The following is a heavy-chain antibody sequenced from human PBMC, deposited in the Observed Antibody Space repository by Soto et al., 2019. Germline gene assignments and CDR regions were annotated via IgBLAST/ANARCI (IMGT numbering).Heavy chain of an antibody. CDR2: IYYSGST. D-gene: IGHD6-19*01. Sequence: PSETLSLTCTVSGGSISSYYWSWIRQPPGKGLEWIGYIYYSGSTNYNPSLKSRVTISVDTSKNQFSLELSSVTAADTAVYYCARDLGAVAGTKGDAFDIWGKGTMVPVSS. V-gene: IGHV4-59*01. CDR3: ARDLGAVAGTKGDAFDI. CDR1: GGSISSYY. J-gene: IGHJ3*02.